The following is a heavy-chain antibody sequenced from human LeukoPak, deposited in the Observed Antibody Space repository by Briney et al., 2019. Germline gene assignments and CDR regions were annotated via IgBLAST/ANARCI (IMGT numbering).Heavy chain of an antibody. CDR1: GASISSYY. V-gene: IGHV4-59*01. Sequence: SETLSLTCTVSGASISSYYWSWIRQTPGKGLEWIGYISYSGSTNYNPSLKSRVTISVDTSKNQFSLKLTSVTAADTAVYYCARHPSYCGGDCCFDYWGQGTLVTVSS. J-gene: IGHJ4*02. CDR2: ISYSGST. D-gene: IGHD2-21*02. CDR3: ARHPSYCGGDCCFDY.